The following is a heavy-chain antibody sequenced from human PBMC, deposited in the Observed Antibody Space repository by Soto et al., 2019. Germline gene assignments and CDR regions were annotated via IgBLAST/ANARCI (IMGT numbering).Heavy chain of an antibody. CDR3: AGGGDAPTPLDP. CDR2: INPDNRNT. Sequence: QVHPVQSGVEVKKPGASVTVSCKPSSYSFSSSGVTWVRQAPGHGLEWVGWINPDNRNTHYAPMVHGRVTMTTDTSPFPAYMELRSLTSDDPGVYYWAGGGDAPTPLDPWGQGTLVTVSS. CDR1: SYSFSSSG. D-gene: IGHD3-16*01. J-gene: IGHJ5*02. V-gene: IGHV1-18*01.